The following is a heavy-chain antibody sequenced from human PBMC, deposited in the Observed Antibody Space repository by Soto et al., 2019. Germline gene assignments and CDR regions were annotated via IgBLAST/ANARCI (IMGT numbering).Heavy chain of an antibody. CDR2: ISYDGSNK. D-gene: IGHD4-17*01. CDR1: GFTFSSYG. V-gene: IGHV3-30*18. J-gene: IGHJ4*02. Sequence: QVQLVESGGGVVQPGRSLRLSCAASGFTFSSYGMHWVRQAPGKGLEWVAVISYDGSNKYYADSVKGRFTISRDNSKNTLYLQMNSPRAQDTAVYYCAKGPYGGNSVYWGQGTLVTVSS. CDR3: AKGPYGGNSVY.